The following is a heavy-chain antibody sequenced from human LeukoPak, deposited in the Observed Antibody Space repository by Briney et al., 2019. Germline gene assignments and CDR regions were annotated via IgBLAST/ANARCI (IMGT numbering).Heavy chain of an antibody. Sequence: ASVKVSCKASGYTFTSYYMHWVRQAPGQGLEWMGRINPNSGGTNYAQKFQGRVTMTRDTSISTAYMELSRLRSDDTAVYYCARESGYSGYDGWFDPWGQGTLVTVSS. J-gene: IGHJ5*02. D-gene: IGHD5-12*01. CDR2: INPNSGGT. CDR3: ARESGYSGYDGWFDP. V-gene: IGHV1-2*06. CDR1: GYTFTSYY.